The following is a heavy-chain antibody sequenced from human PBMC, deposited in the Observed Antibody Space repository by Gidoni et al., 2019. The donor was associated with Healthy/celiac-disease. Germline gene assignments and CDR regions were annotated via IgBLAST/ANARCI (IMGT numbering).Heavy chain of an antibody. CDR2: ISGSGGST. V-gene: IGHV3-23*01. J-gene: IGHJ3*02. CDR1: GFTFSPYA. D-gene: IGHD3-22*01. Sequence: EVQLLESGGGLVQPGGSLSLSCAASGFTFSPYAMPWVRQAPGKGLEWVSAISGSGGSTYYADSVKGRFTISRDNSKNTLYLQMNSLRAEDTAVYYCAKDGDTYYYDSSGFDAFDIWGQGTMVTVSS. CDR3: AKDGDTYYYDSSGFDAFDI.